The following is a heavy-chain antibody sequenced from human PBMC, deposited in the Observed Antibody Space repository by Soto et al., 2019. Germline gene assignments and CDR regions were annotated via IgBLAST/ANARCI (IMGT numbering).Heavy chain of an antibody. D-gene: IGHD3-22*01. CDR1: GFTFSSYW. CDR3: ARTGKFYYDSSGYHYPEDAFDI. CDR2: IKQDGSET. J-gene: IGHJ3*02. V-gene: IGHV3-7*01. Sequence: EVQLVESGGGLVQPGGSLRLSCAASGFTFSSYWMSWVRQAPGKGLEWVANIKQDGSETYYVDSVKGRFTISRDNAKNSLYVLMNSLRAEDTAVYYCARTGKFYYDSSGYHYPEDAFDIWGQGTMVTVSS.